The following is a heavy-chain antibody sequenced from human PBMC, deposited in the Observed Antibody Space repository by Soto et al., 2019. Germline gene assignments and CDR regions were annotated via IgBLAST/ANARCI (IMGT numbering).Heavy chain of an antibody. V-gene: IGHV2-70*01. Sequence: SGPTLVNPTQTLTLTCTFSGFSLSTSGMCVSWIRQPPGKALEWLALIDWDDDKYYSTSLKTRLTISKDTPKNQVVLTMTNMDPVDTATYYCARTEIAARPLSHYYYGMDVWGQGTTVTVSS. CDR3: ARTEIAARPLSHYYYGMDV. D-gene: IGHD6-6*01. J-gene: IGHJ6*02. CDR2: IDWDDDK. CDR1: GFSLSTSGMC.